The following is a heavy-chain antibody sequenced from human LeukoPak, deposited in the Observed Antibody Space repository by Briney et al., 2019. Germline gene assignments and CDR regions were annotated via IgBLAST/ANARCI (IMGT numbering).Heavy chain of an antibody. D-gene: IGHD2/OR15-2a*01. CDR2: INSDGSWT. CDR3: VSFYETY. CDR1: GNYV. J-gene: IGHJ4*02. V-gene: IGHV3-74*01. Sequence: GGSLRLSCAASGNYVMHWVRQAPGKGLVWVSHINSDGSWTSYADSVKGRFTISKDNAKNTVYLQMNSLRAEDTAVYYCVSFYETYWGRGTLVTVSS.